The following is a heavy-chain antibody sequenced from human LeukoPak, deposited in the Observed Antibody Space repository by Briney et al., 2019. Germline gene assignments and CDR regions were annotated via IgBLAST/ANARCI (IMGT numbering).Heavy chain of an antibody. CDR2: IYPGDSDT. V-gene: IGHV5-51*01. D-gene: IGHD1-14*01. J-gene: IGHJ4*02. CDR1: GYSLISYW. CDR3: VRRYGHYFDY. Sequence: GESLKISCKGSGYSLISYWIGWVRQTPGKGLEWMGIIYPGDSDTRCSPSFQGQVTISADKSISTAHLQWSSLRASDTAMYYCVRRYGHYFDYWGQGTLVTVSS.